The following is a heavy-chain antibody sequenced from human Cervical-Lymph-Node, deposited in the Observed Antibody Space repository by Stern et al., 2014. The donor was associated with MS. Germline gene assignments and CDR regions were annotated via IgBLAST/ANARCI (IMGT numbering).Heavy chain of an antibody. CDR2: INPSSGAT. CDR3: ARDDYDLL. D-gene: IGHD3-16*01. Sequence: VQLVQSGAEIKKPGASVRVSCRTSGYTFTRYSIHWVRHVPGQGLQWMAQINPSSGATKYAQRFQGRVIVTRDTSTGTVYMEMTSLTSVDTAVYFCARDDYDLLWG. V-gene: IGHV1-2*06. J-gene: IGHJ2*01. CDR1: GYTFTRYS.